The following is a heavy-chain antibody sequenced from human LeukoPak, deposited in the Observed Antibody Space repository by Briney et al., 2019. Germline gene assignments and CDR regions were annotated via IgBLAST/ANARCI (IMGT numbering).Heavy chain of an antibody. CDR2: IYYSGST. CDR1: GGSISSYF. CDR3: ARYYYDSSVGFDY. D-gene: IGHD3-22*01. J-gene: IGHJ4*02. Sequence: SETLSLTCTVSGGSISSYFWSWIRQPPGKGLEWIGYIYYSGSTYYNPSLKSRVTISVDTSKNQFSLKLSSVTAADTAVCYCARYYYDSSVGFDYWGQGTLVTVSS. V-gene: IGHV4-59*08.